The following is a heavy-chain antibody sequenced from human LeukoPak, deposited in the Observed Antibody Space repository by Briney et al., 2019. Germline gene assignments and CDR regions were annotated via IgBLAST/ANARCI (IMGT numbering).Heavy chain of an antibody. CDR1: GFSLSNYW. CDR2: IKQDGSEK. Sequence: GGSLRLSCAASGFSLSNYWMNWVRQAPGKGLEWVANIKQDGSEKNYVGSVKGRFSISRDNAKNSLILQMNSLRDEDTAVYYCARGVWAPFDSWGQGTLVSVSS. J-gene: IGHJ4*02. CDR3: ARGVWAPFDS. V-gene: IGHV3-7*01. D-gene: IGHD7-27*01.